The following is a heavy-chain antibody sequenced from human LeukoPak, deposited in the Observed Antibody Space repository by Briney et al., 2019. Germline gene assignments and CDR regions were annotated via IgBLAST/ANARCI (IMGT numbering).Heavy chain of an antibody. CDR3: AKASVFYFDTSGYPIPHYYDF. CDR2: ISGTGDTT. D-gene: IGHD3-22*01. J-gene: IGHJ4*02. V-gene: IGHV3-23*01. CDR1: GFTFTTYA. Sequence: GGSLRLSCSASGFTFTTYAMTWVRQPPGKGLEWVSGISGTGDTTSYADSVKGRFTISRDNSKNTLFLQMNSLRAEDTAIYYCAKASVFYFDTSGYPIPHYYDFWGQGSLVTVSA.